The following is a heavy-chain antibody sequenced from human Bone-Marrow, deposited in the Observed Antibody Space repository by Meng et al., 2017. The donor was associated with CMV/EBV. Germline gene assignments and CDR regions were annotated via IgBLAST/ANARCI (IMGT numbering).Heavy chain of an antibody. CDR2: ISGYNGNT. Sequence: ASVKVSCKASGYNFRTFGISWVRKAPGQGLEWMGWISGYNGNTNYTQKFQGRVTMTRDTSTSTAYMELSSLRSEDTAVYYCARRGNWYNQGWFDPWGQGTLVTVSS. D-gene: IGHD1/OR15-1a*01. J-gene: IGHJ5*02. CDR1: GYNFRTFG. V-gene: IGHV1-18*01. CDR3: ARRGNWYNQGWFDP.